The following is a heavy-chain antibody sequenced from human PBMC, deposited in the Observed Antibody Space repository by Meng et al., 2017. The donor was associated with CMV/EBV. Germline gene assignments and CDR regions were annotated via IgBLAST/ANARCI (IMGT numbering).Heavy chain of an antibody. J-gene: IGHJ4*02. CDR1: GFTFSSYD. CDR2: ISYDGSNK. D-gene: IGHD2-2*01. CDR3: ARGLRLGKYQLLRGASGDY. V-gene: IGHV3-30-3*01. Sequence: GESLKISCAASGFTFSSYDMHWVRQAPGKGLEWVAVISYDGSNKYYADSVKGRFTISRDNSKNTLYLQMNSLRAEDTAVYYCARGLRLGKYQLLRGASGDYWGQGTLVTVSS.